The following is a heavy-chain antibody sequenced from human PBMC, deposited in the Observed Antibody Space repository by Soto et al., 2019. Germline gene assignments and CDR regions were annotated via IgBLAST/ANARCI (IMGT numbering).Heavy chain of an antibody. D-gene: IGHD3-22*01. CDR1: GGSISGFY. CDR2: IYDGDST. Sequence: QVQLQESGPGLVKPSETLSLTCTVSGGSISGFYWSWIQQSPGKGLEWIGYIYDGDSTNYNPSIDSRVIISIDTLKKHCSLRLGSATAADTAVYYCARAYYDTDGYRVNPWGEGTVVTVSS. V-gene: IGHV4-59*01. CDR3: ARAYYDTDGYRVNP. J-gene: IGHJ5*02.